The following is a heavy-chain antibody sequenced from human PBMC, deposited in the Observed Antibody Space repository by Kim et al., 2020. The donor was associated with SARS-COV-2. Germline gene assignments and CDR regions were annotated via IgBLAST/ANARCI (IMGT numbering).Heavy chain of an antibody. CDR1: GGSISSYY. V-gene: IGHV4-59*01. J-gene: IGHJ6*02. CDR2: IYYSGST. Sequence: SETLSLTCTVSGGSISSYYWSWIRQPPGKGLEWIGYIYYSGSTNYNPSLKSRVTISVDTSKNQFSLKLSSVTAADTAVYYCARAYDSSGYSNYQYGMDVWGQGTTVTVSS. CDR3: ARAYDSSGYSNYQYGMDV. D-gene: IGHD3-22*01.